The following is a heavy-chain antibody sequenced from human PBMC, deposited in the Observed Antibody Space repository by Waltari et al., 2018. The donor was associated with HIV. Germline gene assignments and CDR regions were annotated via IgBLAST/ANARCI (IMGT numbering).Heavy chain of an antibody. Sequence: QVQLQESGPGLVKPSETLSLTCSVSDYSITSGYYWGWIRQSPGRGLEWIGSISNSGTTVYSPSLKSRVTLFRDTSKNQFFLKLTSATAEDTAVYYCASTYYDLLEGWYFDFWGQGRLVTVSS. CDR3: ASTYYDLLEGWYFDF. J-gene: IGHJ4*02. CDR1: DYSITSGYY. CDR2: ISNSGTT. D-gene: IGHD3-3*01. V-gene: IGHV4-38-2*02.